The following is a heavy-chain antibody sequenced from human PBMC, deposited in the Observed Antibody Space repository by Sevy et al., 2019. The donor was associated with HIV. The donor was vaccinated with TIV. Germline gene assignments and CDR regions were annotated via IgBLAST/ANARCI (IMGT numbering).Heavy chain of an antibody. CDR1: GDSITSSY. V-gene: IGHV4-59*01. CDR2: IYNSGST. J-gene: IGHJ4*02. CDR3: ARLHTIFGLVRGFYFDN. D-gene: IGHD3-3*01. Sequence: AENLSLRCTVSGDSITSSYWSWIRQPPGKGLEGLGYIYNSGSTNYNPSLKSRATISVDTSKNYFFLKLTAVTARDTAFYYCARLHTIFGLVRGFYFDNWGLGTVVSVSS.